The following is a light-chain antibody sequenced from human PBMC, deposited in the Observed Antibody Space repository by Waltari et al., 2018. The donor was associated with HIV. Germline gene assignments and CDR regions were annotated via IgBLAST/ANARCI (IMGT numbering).Light chain of an antibody. CDR2: RAS. V-gene: IGKV1-5*03. CDR1: QNIDNW. J-gene: IGKJ2*01. CDR3: QQYSTHYG. Sequence: DVQMTQSPSNLSASVGATVLITCRASQNIDNWLAWYLQKPGRAPKLLLSRASILESGVSSRFSGSGSGTEFTLTIRSLQPDDIGTYYCQQYSTHYGFGQGT.